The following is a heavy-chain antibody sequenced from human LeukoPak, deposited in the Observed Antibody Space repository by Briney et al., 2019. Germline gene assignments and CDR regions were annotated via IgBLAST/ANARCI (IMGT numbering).Heavy chain of an antibody. CDR1: NGSISSYY. Sequence: PSETLSLTCTVSNGSISSYYWSWIRQPPGKGLEYIGYIFYTGSTNYNPSLKSRVTISVDTSKNQFSLRLTSVTAADTAMYYCARSFHGSGSYAFGYWAQGTLVTVSS. CDR2: IFYTGST. V-gene: IGHV4-59*01. CDR3: ARSFHGSGSYAFGY. J-gene: IGHJ4*02. D-gene: IGHD3-10*01.